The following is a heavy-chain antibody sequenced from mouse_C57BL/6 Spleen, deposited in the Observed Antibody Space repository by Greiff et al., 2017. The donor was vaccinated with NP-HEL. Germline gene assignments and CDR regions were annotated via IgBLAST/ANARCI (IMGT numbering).Heavy chain of an antibody. Sequence: VQLKQSGPGLAKPSQTLSLTCSVTGYSITSDYWNWIRKFPGNKLEYMGYISYSGSTYYNPSLKSRLSITRDTSKNQYYLQLNSVTTEDTATYYCARSLNWGNWYFDVWGTGTTVTVSS. CDR2: ISYSGST. D-gene: IGHD4-1*01. CDR3: ARSLNWGNWYFDV. V-gene: IGHV3-8*01. J-gene: IGHJ1*03. CDR1: GYSITSDY.